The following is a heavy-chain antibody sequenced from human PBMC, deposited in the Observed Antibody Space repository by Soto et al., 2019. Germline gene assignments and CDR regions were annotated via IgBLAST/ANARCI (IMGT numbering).Heavy chain of an antibody. D-gene: IGHD6-6*01. Sequence: PGGSLRLSCAASGFTFSSYWMSWVRQAPGKGLEWVANIKQDGSEKYYVDSVKGRFTISRDNAKNSLYLQMNSLRAEDTAVYYCARDLPPYSSSSEALFDYWGQGTLVTVSS. CDR3: ARDLPPYSSSSEALFDY. CDR1: GFTFSSYW. J-gene: IGHJ4*02. V-gene: IGHV3-7*01. CDR2: IKQDGSEK.